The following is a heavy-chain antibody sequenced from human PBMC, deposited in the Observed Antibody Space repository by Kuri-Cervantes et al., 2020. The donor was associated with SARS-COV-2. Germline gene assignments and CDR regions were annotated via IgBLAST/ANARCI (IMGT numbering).Heavy chain of an antibody. CDR3: ARGMGAGATSWSFDY. CDR2: ISYDGSNK. J-gene: IGHJ4*02. Sequence: GESLKISCAASGFTFSSYAMHWVRQAPGKGLEWVAVISYDGSNKYYADSVKGRFTISRDNSKNTLYLQMNSLRAEDTAVYYCARGMGAGATSWSFDYWGQGTLSPSPQ. V-gene: IGHV3-30-3*01. D-gene: IGHD1-26*01. CDR1: GFTFSSYA.